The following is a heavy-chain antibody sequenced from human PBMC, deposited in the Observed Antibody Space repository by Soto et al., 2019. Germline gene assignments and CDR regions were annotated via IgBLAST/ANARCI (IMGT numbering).Heavy chain of an antibody. CDR3: ARGYTFPFDP. CDR2: INAGNGNT. V-gene: IGHV1-3*01. Sequence: RQAPGQRLEWMGWINAGNGNTKYSQKFQGRVTITRDTSASTAYMELSSLRSEDTAVYYCARGYTFPFDPCGQGTLVTVSS. D-gene: IGHD1-26*01. J-gene: IGHJ5*02.